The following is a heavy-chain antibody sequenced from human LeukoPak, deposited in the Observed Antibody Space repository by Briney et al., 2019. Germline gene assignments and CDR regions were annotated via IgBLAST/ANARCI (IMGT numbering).Heavy chain of an antibody. CDR2: IYYSGST. Sequence: SETLSLTCTVSGGSISSSSYYWGWIRQPPGKGLEWIGSIYYSGSTYYNPSLKSRVTISVDTSKNQFSLKLSSVTAADTAVYYCARGNPLVTTFIFDYWGQGTLVTVSS. CDR3: ARGNPLVTTFIFDY. CDR1: GGSISSSSYY. V-gene: IGHV4-39*07. J-gene: IGHJ4*02. D-gene: IGHD4-17*01.